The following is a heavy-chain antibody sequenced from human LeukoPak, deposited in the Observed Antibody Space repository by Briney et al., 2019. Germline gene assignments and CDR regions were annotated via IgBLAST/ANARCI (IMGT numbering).Heavy chain of an antibody. D-gene: IGHD2-2*01. CDR3: ARDRDSVVPAATLDY. V-gene: IGHV4-4*07. CDR1: GGSISSYY. CDR2: IYTSGST. J-gene: IGHJ4*02. Sequence: PSETLSLTCTVSGGSISSYYWSWIRQPAGKGLEWIGRIYTSGSTNYNPSLKSRVTLSVDTSKNQFSLQLSSVTAADTAVYYCARDRDSVVPAATLDYWGQGTLVTVSS.